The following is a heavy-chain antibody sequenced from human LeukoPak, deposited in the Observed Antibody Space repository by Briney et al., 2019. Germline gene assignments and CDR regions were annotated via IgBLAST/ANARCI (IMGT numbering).Heavy chain of an antibody. CDR1: GFTFSVSV. J-gene: IGHJ4*02. CDR3: AKEGGYASSWI. Sequence: GGSLRLSCAASGFTFSVSVMNWVRQAPGKGLEWVSGVSSSGSNTYYAESVKGRFTISRDNHKNTVHLQMDSLRVEDTAMYYCAKEGGYASSWIWGQGILVTVSS. D-gene: IGHD6-13*01. CDR2: VSSSGSNT. V-gene: IGHV3-23*05.